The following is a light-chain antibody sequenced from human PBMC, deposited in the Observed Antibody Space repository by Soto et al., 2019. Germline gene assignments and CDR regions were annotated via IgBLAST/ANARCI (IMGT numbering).Light chain of an antibody. CDR3: QQRHMWPIT. CDR2: AAS. CDR1: QSISSY. V-gene: IGKV1-39*01. Sequence: DIQMTQSPSSLAASVEDRVTITCLASQSISSYLNWYQQKPGKAPKLLIYAASSLQSGVPSRFSGSGSGTDFTLTISSLEPEDSAVYYCQQRHMWPITFGQGTRLEIK. J-gene: IGKJ5*01.